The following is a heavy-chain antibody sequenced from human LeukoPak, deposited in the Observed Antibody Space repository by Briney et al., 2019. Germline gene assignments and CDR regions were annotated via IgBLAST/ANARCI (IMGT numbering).Heavy chain of an antibody. Sequence: SETLSLSCTVSGGSISSYYWSWIRQPAGKGLEWIGYIYYSGSTNYNPSLKSRVTISVDTSKNQFSLKLSSVTAADTAVYYCARDPDYYDSSGRAFDIWGQGTMVTVS. D-gene: IGHD3-22*01. CDR1: GGSISSYY. CDR3: ARDPDYYDSSGRAFDI. V-gene: IGHV4-59*01. J-gene: IGHJ3*02. CDR2: IYYSGST.